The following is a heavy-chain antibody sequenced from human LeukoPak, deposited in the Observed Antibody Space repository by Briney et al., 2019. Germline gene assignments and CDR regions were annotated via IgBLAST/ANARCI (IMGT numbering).Heavy chain of an antibody. Sequence: ASVKVSCKASGYTFTGYYMHWVRQVPGQGLEWMGWINPNSGGTNYAQRFQGRVTMTRDTSISTAYMELSRLRSDDTAVYYCASGTPRGNYWFDPWGQGTLVTVSS. V-gene: IGHV1-2*02. D-gene: IGHD4-23*01. J-gene: IGHJ5*02. CDR3: ASGTPRGNYWFDP. CDR1: GYTFTGYY. CDR2: INPNSGGT.